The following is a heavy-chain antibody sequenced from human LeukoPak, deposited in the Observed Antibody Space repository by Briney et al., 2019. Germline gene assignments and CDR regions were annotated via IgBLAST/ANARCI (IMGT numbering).Heavy chain of an antibody. J-gene: IGHJ6*03. CDR2: IKQDGSEK. CDR1: GFTFSSYW. V-gene: IGHV3-7*01. CDR3: ARSRGKAYYYYYYMDV. Sequence: GGSLRLSCAASGFTFSSYWMSWVRQAPGKGLEWVANIKQDGSEKYYVDSVKGRFTISRDNAKNSLYLQMNSLRAEDTAVYYCARSRGKAYYYYYYMDVWGKGTTVTISS. D-gene: IGHD1-14*01.